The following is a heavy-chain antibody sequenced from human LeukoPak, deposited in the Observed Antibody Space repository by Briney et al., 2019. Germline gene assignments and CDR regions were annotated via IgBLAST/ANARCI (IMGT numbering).Heavy chain of an antibody. CDR1: GGTLSSYA. D-gene: IGHD6-13*01. Sequence: SVKVSCKASGGTLSSYAISWVRQAPGQGLEWMGRIIPIFGTANYAQKYQCRVTITTDEPTSTAYMELSSLRSEDTAVYYCARDQGIAAAGTFYCFDYWGQGTQVTVSS. CDR3: ARDQGIAAAGTFYCFDY. J-gene: IGHJ4*02. V-gene: IGHV1-69*05. CDR2: IIPIFGTA.